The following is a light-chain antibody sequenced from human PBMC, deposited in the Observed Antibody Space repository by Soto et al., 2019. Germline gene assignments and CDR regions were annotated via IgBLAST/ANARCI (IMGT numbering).Light chain of an antibody. CDR2: AAS. CDR3: LQYDSAPFT. CDR1: QGIKNC. Sequence: DIQMTQSPASISSSVLERVTITFRASQGIKNCLAWYQQKPGKVPELLIYAASSLQSGVPSRFSGSGSGTDFTLTINSLQPEDLATYYCLQYDSAPFTFGPGTKVDI. J-gene: IGKJ3*01. V-gene: IGKV1-27*01.